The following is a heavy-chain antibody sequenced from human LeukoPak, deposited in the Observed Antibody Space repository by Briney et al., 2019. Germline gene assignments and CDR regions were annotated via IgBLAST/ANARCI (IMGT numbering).Heavy chain of an antibody. J-gene: IGHJ6*02. CDR1: GFTFSSYS. CDR2: ISSSSTI. D-gene: IGHD1-26*01. V-gene: IGHV3-48*02. Sequence: GGSLRLSCAASGFTFSSYSMNWVRQAPGKGLEWVSYISSSSTIYYADSVKGRFTISRDNAKNSLYLQMNSLRDEDTAVYYCAKDPGGELPILYYYYGMDVWGQGTTATVSS. CDR3: AKDPGGELPILYYYYGMDV.